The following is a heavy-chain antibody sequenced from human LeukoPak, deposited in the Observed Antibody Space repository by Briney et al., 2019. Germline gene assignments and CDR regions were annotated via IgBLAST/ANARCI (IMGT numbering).Heavy chain of an antibody. CDR2: FSSGNAI. V-gene: IGHV3-48*03. Sequence: PGGSLRLSCAASGFTFSSYEMNWVRQAPGKGREWVSYFSSGNAIYYADSVKGRFTISRDNAKNSLYLQMNSLRAEDTAIYYCARSSFSSGWYEPYYFDSWGQGTLVTVSS. D-gene: IGHD6-19*01. CDR3: ARSSFSSGWYEPYYFDS. J-gene: IGHJ4*02. CDR1: GFTFSSYE.